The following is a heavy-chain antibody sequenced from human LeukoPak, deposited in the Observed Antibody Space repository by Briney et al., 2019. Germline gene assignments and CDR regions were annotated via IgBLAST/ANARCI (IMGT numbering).Heavy chain of an antibody. Sequence: GGSLRLSCAASGFTFSSYAMSWVRQAPGKGLEWVSAISGSGGSTYYADSVKGRFTISRDNSKNTLYLQMNSLRAEDTAVYYCAKDRKAVVGGLNYFDYWGQGTLVTVSS. CDR2: ISGSGGST. CDR3: AKDRKAVVGGLNYFDY. J-gene: IGHJ4*02. D-gene: IGHD1-26*01. V-gene: IGHV3-23*01. CDR1: GFTFSSYA.